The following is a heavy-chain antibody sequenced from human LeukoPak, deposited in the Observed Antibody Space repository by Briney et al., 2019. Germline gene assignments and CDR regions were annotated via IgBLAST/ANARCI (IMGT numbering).Heavy chain of an antibody. Sequence: PGGSLRLSCAASGFTFSSYSMNWVRQAPGKGLEWVSSISSSSSYIYYADSVKGRFTISRDNAKNSLYLQMNSLRAEDTAVYYCARDSPYYYDSSGYSRGPYYFVYWGQGTLVTVSS. D-gene: IGHD3-22*01. CDR2: ISSSSSYI. V-gene: IGHV3-21*01. CDR1: GFTFSSYS. CDR3: ARDSPYYYDSSGYSRGPYYFVY. J-gene: IGHJ4*02.